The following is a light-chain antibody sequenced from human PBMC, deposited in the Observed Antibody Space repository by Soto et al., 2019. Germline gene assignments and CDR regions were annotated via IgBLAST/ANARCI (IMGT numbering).Light chain of an antibody. Sequence: EIVMTQSPATRSVSPGERATLSCRASQSVSSNLAWYQQKPGQAPRLLIYGASTRATGIAARFSGSGSGTEFTHTISNLQSEDFAVYYCHQYNKWPPITFGQGTRLEIK. V-gene: IGKV3-15*01. CDR1: QSVSSN. CDR2: GAS. CDR3: HQYNKWPPIT. J-gene: IGKJ5*01.